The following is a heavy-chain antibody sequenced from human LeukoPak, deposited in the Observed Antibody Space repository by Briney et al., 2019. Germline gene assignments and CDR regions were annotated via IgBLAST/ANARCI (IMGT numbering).Heavy chain of an antibody. CDR3: ARVGDGYNFSYYYGMDV. J-gene: IGHJ6*02. V-gene: IGHV4-59*01. Sequence: SETLSLTCTVSGGSISSYYWSWIRQPPGKGLEWIGYIYYSGSTNYNPSLKSRVTMSVDTSKNQFSLKLSSVTAADTAVYYCARVGDGYNFSYYYGMDVWGQGTTVTVSS. D-gene: IGHD5-24*01. CDR2: IYYSGST. CDR1: GGSISSYY.